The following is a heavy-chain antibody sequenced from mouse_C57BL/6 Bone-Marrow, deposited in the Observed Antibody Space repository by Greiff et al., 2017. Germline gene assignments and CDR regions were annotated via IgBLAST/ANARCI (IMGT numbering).Heavy chain of an antibody. CDR1: GYTFTSYW. J-gene: IGHJ2*01. CDR3: ARGDYYGSSLDY. CDR2: IHPNSGST. V-gene: IGHV1-64*01. D-gene: IGHD1-1*01. Sequence: VQLQQPGAELVKPGASVKLSCKASGYTFTSYWMHWVKQRPGQGLEWIGMIHPNSGSTKYNEKFKSKATLTDDKSSSTAYMQLSSLTSEDSAVYYCARGDYYGSSLDYWGQGTTLTVSS.